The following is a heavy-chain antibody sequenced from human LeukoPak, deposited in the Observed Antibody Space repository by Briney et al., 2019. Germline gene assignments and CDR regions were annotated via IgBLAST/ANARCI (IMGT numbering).Heavy chain of an antibody. V-gene: IGHV3-74*01. Sequence: GGSLRLSCAASGFTFSSYWMHWVRQAPGKGLVWVSRVNSDGSSTNYADSVEGRFTISRDNAKNSLYLQMNSLRAEDTAVYYCASGYSSGWSHAFDIWGQGTMVTVSS. J-gene: IGHJ3*02. CDR2: VNSDGSST. CDR1: GFTFSSYW. D-gene: IGHD6-19*01. CDR3: ASGYSSGWSHAFDI.